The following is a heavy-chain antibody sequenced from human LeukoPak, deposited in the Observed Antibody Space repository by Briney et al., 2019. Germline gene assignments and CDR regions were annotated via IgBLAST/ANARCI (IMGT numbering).Heavy chain of an antibody. Sequence: ASVKVSCKASGYTFTSYGISWVRQAPGQGLEWMGWISAYNGNTNYAQKLQGRVTMTTDTSTSTAYMELRSLRSDGTAVYYCARASYCSSTSCLAGELDYWGQGTLVTVSS. V-gene: IGHV1-18*04. CDR2: ISAYNGNT. CDR1: GYTFTSYG. J-gene: IGHJ4*02. CDR3: ARASYCSSTSCLAGELDY. D-gene: IGHD2-2*01.